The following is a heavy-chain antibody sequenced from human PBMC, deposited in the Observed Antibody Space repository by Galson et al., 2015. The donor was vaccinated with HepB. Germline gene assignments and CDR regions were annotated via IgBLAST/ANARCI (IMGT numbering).Heavy chain of an antibody. CDR1: GFTLSSYW. CDR2: INNAETTI. D-gene: IGHD3-10*01. Sequence: SLRLSCAASGFTLSSYWMHWVRQAPGKGLVWVSHINNAETTINYADSVKGRFTISRDTAKNTLYLQMNSLRAEDTAVYYCARGGITGLDPWGQGTLVTVSS. J-gene: IGHJ5*02. CDR3: ARGGITGLDP. V-gene: IGHV3-74*01.